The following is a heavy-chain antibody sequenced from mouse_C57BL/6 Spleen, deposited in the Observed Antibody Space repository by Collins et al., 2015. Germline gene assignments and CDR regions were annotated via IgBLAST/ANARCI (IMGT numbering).Heavy chain of an antibody. CDR1: GYTFTNYW. J-gene: IGHJ1*03. D-gene: IGHD1-1*01. CDR2: INPSNGGT. CDR3: ARNYGSVHWYFDV. Sequence: QVQLQQPGAELVKPGASVKLSCKASGYTFTNYWMHWVKQRPGQGLEWIGNINPSNGGTNYNEKFKSKATLTVDKSSSTAYMQLSSLTSEDSAVYYCARNYGSVHWYFDVWGTGTTVTVSS. V-gene: IGHV1-53*01.